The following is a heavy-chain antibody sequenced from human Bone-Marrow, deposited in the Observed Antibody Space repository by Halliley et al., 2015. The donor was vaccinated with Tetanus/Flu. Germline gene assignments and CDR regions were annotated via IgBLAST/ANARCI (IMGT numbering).Heavy chain of an antibody. V-gene: IGHV4-4*02. Sequence: TLSLTCAVSGGLISNTNWWGWVRQPPGKGLEWIGEIYDRGATNYNSSLKSRVTISVDKSENEFSLNMTSVTAADTAVYYCARGSCGGSCWFDPWGQGIAVTVSS. CDR2: IYDRGAT. J-gene: IGHJ5*02. CDR1: GGLISNTNW. CDR3: ARGSCGGSCWFDP. D-gene: IGHD2-15*01.